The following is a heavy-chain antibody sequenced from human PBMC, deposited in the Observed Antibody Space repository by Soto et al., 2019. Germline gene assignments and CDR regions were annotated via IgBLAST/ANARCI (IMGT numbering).Heavy chain of an antibody. CDR3: ARVYSGFVLPYYYYGMDV. J-gene: IGHJ6*02. D-gene: IGHD3-10*01. V-gene: IGHV1-46*01. CDR1: GYTFTSYY. CDR2: INPSGGST. Sequence: ASVKVSCKASGYTFTSYYMHWVRQAPGQGLEWMGIINPSGGSTSCAQKFQGRVTMTRDTSTSTVYMELSSLRSEDTAVYYCARVYSGFVLPYYYYGMDVWGQGTTVTLSS.